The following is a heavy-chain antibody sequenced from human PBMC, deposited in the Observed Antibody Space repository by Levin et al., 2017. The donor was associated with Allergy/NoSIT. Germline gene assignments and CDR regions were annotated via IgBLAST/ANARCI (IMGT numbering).Heavy chain of an antibody. Sequence: GGSLRLSCAASGFTFSGSAMHWVRQASGKGLEWVGRIRSKANSYATAYAASVKGRFTISRDDSKNTAYLQMNSLKTEDTAVYYCTRPGGGFYYDFWSGSSAFDYWGQGTLVTVSS. J-gene: IGHJ4*02. CDR1: GFTFSGSA. CDR2: IRSKANSYAT. V-gene: IGHV3-73*01. D-gene: IGHD3-3*01. CDR3: TRPGGGFYYDFWSGSSAFDY.